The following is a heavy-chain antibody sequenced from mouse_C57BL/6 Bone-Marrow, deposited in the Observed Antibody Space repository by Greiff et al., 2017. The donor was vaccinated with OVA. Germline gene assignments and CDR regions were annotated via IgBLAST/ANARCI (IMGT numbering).Heavy chain of an antibody. V-gene: IGHV1-81*01. Sequence: QVQLQQSGAELARPGASVKLSCKASGYTFTSYGISWVKQRTGQGLEWIGEIYPRSGNTSYNEKFKGKATLPADKSSSTAYMELRSLTSEDSAVYFCARTHYSKGAWFAYWGQGTLVTVSA. CDR1: GYTFTSYG. D-gene: IGHD2-5*01. CDR3: ARTHYSKGAWFAY. J-gene: IGHJ3*01. CDR2: IYPRSGNT.